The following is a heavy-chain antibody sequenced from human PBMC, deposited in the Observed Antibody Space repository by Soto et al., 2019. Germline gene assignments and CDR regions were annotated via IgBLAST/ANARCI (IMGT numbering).Heavy chain of an antibody. Sequence: SGGSLRLSCAASGFTFSSYAMHWVRQAPGKGLEWVAVISYDGSNKYYADSVKGRFTISRDNSKNTLYLQMNSLRDEDTAVYYCARDHQWLRFHYYYGMDVWGQGTTVPVSS. CDR1: GFTFSSYA. V-gene: IGHV3-30-3*01. J-gene: IGHJ6*02. CDR2: ISYDGSNK. CDR3: ARDHQWLRFHYYYGMDV. D-gene: IGHD5-12*01.